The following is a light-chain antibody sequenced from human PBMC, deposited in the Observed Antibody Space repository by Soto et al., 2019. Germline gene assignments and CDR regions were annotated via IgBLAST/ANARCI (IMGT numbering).Light chain of an antibody. J-gene: IGKJ5*01. CDR1: QSVGKNY. CDR2: DAS. Sequence: EVVLTQSPCALSLSPGEGATLSCRASQSVGKNYLAWYQHKSGQAPRHLISDASKRATGIPARFSGIGSGTDFTLTISSLEPEDFAVYYCQQRSNWPITFGQGTRLEIK. V-gene: IGKV3-11*01. CDR3: QQRSNWPIT.